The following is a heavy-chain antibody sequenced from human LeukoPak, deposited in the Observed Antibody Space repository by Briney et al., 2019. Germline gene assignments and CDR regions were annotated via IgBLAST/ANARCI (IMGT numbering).Heavy chain of an antibody. CDR3: AKDPDCTSGVCYTFFDY. D-gene: IGHD2-8*01. Sequence: PGGSLRLSCAASGFTFSSYAMNWVRQAPGKGLEWVSAISGSGSSTYYADSVKGRFTISRDNSKTTLFLHMNGLRAEDTAVYYCAKDPDCTSGVCYTFFDYWGQGTLVTVSS. CDR1: GFTFSSYA. V-gene: IGHV3-23*01. J-gene: IGHJ4*02. CDR2: ISGSGSST.